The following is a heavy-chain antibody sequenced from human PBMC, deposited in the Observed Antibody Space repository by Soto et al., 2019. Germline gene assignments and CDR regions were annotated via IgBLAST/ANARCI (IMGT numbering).Heavy chain of an antibody. Sequence: QVQLQQWGAGLLKPSETLSLTCAVSGGSFSGYFWGWIRQPPGKGLEWIGEINRRGGTNYNPSLKSRATISVDTSKHHFSLKLSSFTAADTAVYYCARWGNYWGQGILVTVSS. J-gene: IGHJ4*02. CDR2: INRRGGT. V-gene: IGHV4-34*01. CDR1: GGSFSGYF. D-gene: IGHD3-16*01. CDR3: ARWGNY.